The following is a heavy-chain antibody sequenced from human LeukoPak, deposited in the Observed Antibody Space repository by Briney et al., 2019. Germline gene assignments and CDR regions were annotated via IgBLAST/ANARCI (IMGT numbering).Heavy chain of an antibody. CDR1: GDSISSYY. D-gene: IGHD6-13*01. CDR3: ATGYRSTWYYFAY. V-gene: IGHV4-59*01. CDR2: IYHSGST. Sequence: SETLSLTCTVSGDSISSYYWSWIRQPPGKGLEWIGYIYHSGSTNYNPSLKSRVTISADTSKDQFSLKLASVTAADPAVYYCATGYRSTWYYFAYWGKGTLVTVSS. J-gene: IGHJ4*02.